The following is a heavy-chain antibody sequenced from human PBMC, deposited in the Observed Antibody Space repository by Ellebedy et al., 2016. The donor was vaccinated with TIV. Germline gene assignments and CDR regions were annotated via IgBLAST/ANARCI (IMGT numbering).Heavy chain of an antibody. CDR1: GFTFDDYA. CDR2: ISWNSGSI. J-gene: IGHJ6*02. Sequence: SLKISCAASGFTFDDYAMHWVRQAPGKGLEWVSGISWNSGSIGYADSVKGRFTISRDNAKNSLYLQMNSLKIEDTAVYYCARHPSVAGPGDIWGQGTTVTVSS. V-gene: IGHV3-9*01. D-gene: IGHD6-19*01. CDR3: ARHPSVAGPGDI.